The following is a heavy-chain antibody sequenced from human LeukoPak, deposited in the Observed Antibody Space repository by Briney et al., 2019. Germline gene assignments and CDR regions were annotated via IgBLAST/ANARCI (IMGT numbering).Heavy chain of an antibody. CDR1: GFTFSNAW. Sequence: GGSLRLSCAASGFTFSNAWMSWVRQAPGKGLEWVSYISSSGSTIYYADSVKGRFTISRDNAKNSLYLQMNSLRAEDTAVYYCARGGYGDYLGTFDYWGQGTLVTVSS. D-gene: IGHD4-17*01. V-gene: IGHV3-11*04. CDR2: ISSSGSTI. J-gene: IGHJ4*02. CDR3: ARGGYGDYLGTFDY.